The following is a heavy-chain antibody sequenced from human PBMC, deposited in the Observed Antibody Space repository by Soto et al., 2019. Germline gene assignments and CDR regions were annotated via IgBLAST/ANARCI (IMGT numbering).Heavy chain of an antibody. CDR2: ISYDGSNK. D-gene: IGHD3-10*01. CDR1: GFTFSSYG. Sequence: GGSLRLSCAASGFTFSSYGMHWVRQAPGKGLEWVAVISYDGSNKYYADSVKGRFTISRDNSKNTLYLQMNSLRAEDTAVYYCAKEENRFSNYYYYGMDVWGQGTTVTVSS. V-gene: IGHV3-30*18. CDR3: AKEENRFSNYYYYGMDV. J-gene: IGHJ6*02.